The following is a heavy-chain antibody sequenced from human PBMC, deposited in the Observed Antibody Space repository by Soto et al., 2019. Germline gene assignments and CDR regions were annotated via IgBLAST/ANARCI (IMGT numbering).Heavy chain of an antibody. J-gene: IGHJ4*02. D-gene: IGHD1-7*01. CDR1: CASFTSNDW. V-gene: IGHV4-4*02. CDR2: IYRTGST. Sequence: SETLSLTCAVSCASFTSNDWWTWVRQPPGRGLEWIGEIYRTGSTNYNPSLKSRVTISLDKSENQFSLKVTSLTAADTAVYYCASRDPGTSVDYWGQGTLVTVSS. CDR3: ASRDPGTSVDY.